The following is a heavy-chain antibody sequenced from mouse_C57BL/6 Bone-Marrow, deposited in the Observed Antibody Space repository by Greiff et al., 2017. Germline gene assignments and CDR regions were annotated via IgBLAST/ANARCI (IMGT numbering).Heavy chain of an antibody. CDR3: ARPYYSNYWYFDV. J-gene: IGHJ1*03. CDR1: GYTFTSYW. V-gene: IGHV1-55*01. Sequence: VKLQQPGAELVKPGASVKMSCKASGYTFTSYWITWVKQRPGPGLEWIGDIYPGSGSPNYNEKFKSKATLTVDTSSSTAYMQLSSLTSEDSAVYYCARPYYSNYWYFDVWGTGTTVTVSS. D-gene: IGHD2-5*01. CDR2: IYPGSGSP.